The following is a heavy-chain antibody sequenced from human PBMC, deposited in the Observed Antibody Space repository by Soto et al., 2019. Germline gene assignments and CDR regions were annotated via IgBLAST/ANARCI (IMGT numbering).Heavy chain of an antibody. D-gene: IGHD3-22*01. V-gene: IGHV1-69*12. J-gene: IGHJ6*02. CDR3: ARGDATKIVVTTYYGMDV. Sequence: QVQLVQSGAEVKKPGSSVKVSCKASGGSLSNYGISWVRQAPGQGLEWMGAIIPVFGTPNYAQKFQDRVTITADESTTIVYMEVRGLISEDTAMYYCARGDATKIVVTTYYGMDVWGQGTTVTVSS. CDR2: IIPVFGTP. CDR1: GGSLSNYG.